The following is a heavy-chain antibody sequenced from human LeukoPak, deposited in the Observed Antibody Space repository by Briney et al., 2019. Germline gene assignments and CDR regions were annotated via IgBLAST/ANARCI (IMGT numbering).Heavy chain of an antibody. D-gene: IGHD1-26*01. CDR2: INPNSGGT. V-gene: IGHV1-2*02. J-gene: IGHJ5*02. Sequence: ASVTVSCMASGYTFTDYYLHWVRQAPGQGLEWMGWINPNSGGTNYAQDFHGRVTMTRDTSISTAYMELSRLRSDDTAVYYCARAGDSGNLAWGQGTLVTVSS. CDR1: GYTFTDYY. CDR3: ARAGDSGNLA.